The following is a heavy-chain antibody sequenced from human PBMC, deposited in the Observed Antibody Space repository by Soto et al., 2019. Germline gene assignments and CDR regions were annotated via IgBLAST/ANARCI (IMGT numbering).Heavy chain of an antibody. V-gene: IGHV3-48*01. Sequence: GGSLRLSCVASGFIFSSDSMNWVRQAPGKGLEWISYINSGSTSVFYADSVKGRFTISRDNAKNSLYLQMNSLRAEDTAVYYCGSSASPDAYWGQGTLVTVSS. CDR3: GSSASPDAY. CDR1: GFIFSSDS. CDR2: INSGSTSV. D-gene: IGHD3-22*01. J-gene: IGHJ4*02.